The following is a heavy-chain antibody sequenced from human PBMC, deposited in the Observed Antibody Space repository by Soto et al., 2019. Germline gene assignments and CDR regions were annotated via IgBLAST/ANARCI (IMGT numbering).Heavy chain of an antibody. CDR2: IYPGDSDT. CDR1: GYSFTSYW. D-gene: IGHD2-15*01. Sequence: GESLKISCKGSGYSFTSYWIGWVRQMPGKGLEWMGIIYPGDSDTRYSPSFQGQVTISADKSISTAYLQWSSLKASDTAMYYCARLKSRLEVVVAAIHNWFDPWGQGTLVTVSS. CDR3: ARLKSRLEVVVAAIHNWFDP. J-gene: IGHJ5*02. V-gene: IGHV5-51*01.